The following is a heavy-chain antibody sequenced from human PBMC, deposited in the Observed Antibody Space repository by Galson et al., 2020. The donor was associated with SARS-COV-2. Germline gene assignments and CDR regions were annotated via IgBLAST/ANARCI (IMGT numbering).Heavy chain of an antibody. CDR3: ARNYDYGHFDY. Sequence: GGSLRLSCAASGFKFDDHGMSWVRQPPGKGLEWVSGINWNGGSTGYAESVQGRFTVSRDNAKNSLYLQMNSLRVEDTALYYCARNYDYGHFDYWGQGTLVTVSS. D-gene: IGHD4-17*01. J-gene: IGHJ4*02. CDR2: INWNGGST. CDR1: GFKFDDHG. V-gene: IGHV3-20*04.